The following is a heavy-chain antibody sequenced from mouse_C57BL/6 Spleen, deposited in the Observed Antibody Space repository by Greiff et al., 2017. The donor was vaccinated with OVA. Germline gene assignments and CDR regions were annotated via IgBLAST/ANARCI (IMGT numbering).Heavy chain of an antibody. Sequence: VQLQQSGAELVRPGASVKLSCKASGYTFTDYYINWVKQRPGQGLEWIARIYPGSGNTYYNEKFKGKATLTAEKSSSTAYMQLSSLTSEDSAVYFCAREETAQDYAMDYWGQGTSVTVSS. CDR1: GYTFTDYY. J-gene: IGHJ4*01. CDR2: IYPGSGNT. D-gene: IGHD3-2*02. V-gene: IGHV1-76*01. CDR3: AREETAQDYAMDY.